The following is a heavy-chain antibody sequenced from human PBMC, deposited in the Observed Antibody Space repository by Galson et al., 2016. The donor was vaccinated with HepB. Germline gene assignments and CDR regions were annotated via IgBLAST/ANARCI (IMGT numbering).Heavy chain of an antibody. Sequence: SLRLSCAVSGFTLDTYAIHWVRQAPGKGLEWVAVVSFFGNKEYYADSVKGRFTLSRDNAKNTLYLQMSSLRAEDTAVYYCARDFYTAADHWGQGTLVTVSS. D-gene: IGHD2/OR15-2a*01. CDR2: VSFFGNKE. V-gene: IGHV3-30-3*01. J-gene: IGHJ4*02. CDR1: GFTLDTYA. CDR3: ARDFYTAADH.